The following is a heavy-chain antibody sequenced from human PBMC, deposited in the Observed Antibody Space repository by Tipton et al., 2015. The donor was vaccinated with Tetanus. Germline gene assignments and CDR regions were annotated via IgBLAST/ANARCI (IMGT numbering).Heavy chain of an antibody. CDR2: IYHTGTT. CDR1: GGSIIVSNFY. D-gene: IGHD6-25*01. J-gene: IGHJ6*02. CDR3: ARDSRLFYAMDV. Sequence: TLSLTCRVSGGSIIVSNFYWGWIRQPPGKGLEWIGYIYHTGTTYYNPSFKRRVSISVDTSMSQFSLELNSVTAADTAVYYCARDSRLFYAMDVWGQGATVAVSS. V-gene: IGHV4-31*03.